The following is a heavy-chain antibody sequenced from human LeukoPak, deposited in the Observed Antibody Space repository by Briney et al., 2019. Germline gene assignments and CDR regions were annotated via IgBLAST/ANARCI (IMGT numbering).Heavy chain of an antibody. CDR1: GYTFTSYY. J-gene: IGHJ4*02. D-gene: IGHD3-9*01. Sequence: ASVKVSCKVSGYTFTSYYMHWVRQAPGQGLEWMGIINPSGGSTSYAQKFQGRFTMTEDTSTDTAYMELGSLRSEDTAMYYCATDVLTDSSFDYWGQGTLVTVSS. CDR3: ATDVLTDSSFDY. V-gene: IGHV1-46*01. CDR2: INPSGGST.